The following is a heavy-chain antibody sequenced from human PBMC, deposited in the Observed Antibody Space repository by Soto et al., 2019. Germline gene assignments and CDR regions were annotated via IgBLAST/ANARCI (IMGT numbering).Heavy chain of an antibody. J-gene: IGHJ4*02. Sequence: RASVKVSCKATGGTFRGYAISWVRQAPGQGLEWLGGILPTSDTPNYAQKFQARVTLTADDSTNTAYMELRGLRSGDTAVYYCARGYDVNSELDYWGQGTLVTVSS. CDR2: ILPTSDTP. V-gene: IGHV1-69*13. CDR1: GGTFRGYA. D-gene: IGHD3-22*01. CDR3: ARGYDVNSELDY.